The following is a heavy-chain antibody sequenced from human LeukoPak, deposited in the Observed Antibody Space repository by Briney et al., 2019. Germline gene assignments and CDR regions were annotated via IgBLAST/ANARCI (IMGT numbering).Heavy chain of an antibody. CDR3: RSPPMVRGVIIDRDY. V-gene: IGHV3-30-3*01. Sequence: SGGSLRLSCAASGFTFSSYAMHWVRQAPGKGLEWVAVISYDGSNKYYADSVKGRYTISRDNSKNTLYLQMNSLRVEDTAVYYCRSPPMVRGVIIDRDYWGQGTLVTVSS. CDR2: ISYDGSNK. D-gene: IGHD3-10*01. J-gene: IGHJ4*02. CDR1: GFTFSSYA.